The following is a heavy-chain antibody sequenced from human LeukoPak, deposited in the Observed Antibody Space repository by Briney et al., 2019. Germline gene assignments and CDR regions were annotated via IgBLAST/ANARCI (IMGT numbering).Heavy chain of an antibody. Sequence: ASVKVSCKASGYTFTGYYIRWVRQAPGQGLEWMGWINPYSGDTHEAQKFQGRVTLTRDTSIGTAYMELSRLRSDDTAVYYCARGEKSGWTAIVKFDNWGQGTLVSVSS. CDR3: ARGEKSGWTAIVKFDN. D-gene: IGHD3/OR15-3a*01. CDR1: GYTFTGYY. J-gene: IGHJ4*02. CDR2: INPYSGDT. V-gene: IGHV1-2*02.